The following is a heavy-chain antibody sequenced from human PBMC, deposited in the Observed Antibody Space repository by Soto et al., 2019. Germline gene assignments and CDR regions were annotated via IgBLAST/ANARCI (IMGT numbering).Heavy chain of an antibody. CDR3: ARDRKRRRLALRNWFDP. CDR1: SGSISSYY. J-gene: IGHJ5*02. D-gene: IGHD2-21*01. V-gene: IGHV4-59*01. CDR2: IYCSGST. Sequence: KPSDSLSLTLTVSSGSISSYYCIVILHTPANGLEWIEYIYCSGSTNYNPSLKSRVTISVDTPKNQFSLKLSSVTAADTAVYYCARDRKRRRLALRNWFDPLGEGTVVTVSS.